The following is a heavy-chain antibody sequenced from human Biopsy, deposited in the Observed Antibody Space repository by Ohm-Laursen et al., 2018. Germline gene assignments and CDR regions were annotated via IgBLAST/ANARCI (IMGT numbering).Heavy chain of an antibody. CDR3: ARGYSRRVSIFEASIYWFDT. CDR1: GYSFSTYD. Sequence: ASMKASCKASGYSFSTYDVNWVRQARGQGLEWMGWMIPSSGKTGYAQRFQGRVTLTMNTSISTAYMELSGLRSEDTAVYFCARGYSRRVSIFEASIYWFDTWGQGTLVTVSS. V-gene: IGHV1-8*01. J-gene: IGHJ5*02. CDR2: MIPSSGKT. D-gene: IGHD6-6*01.